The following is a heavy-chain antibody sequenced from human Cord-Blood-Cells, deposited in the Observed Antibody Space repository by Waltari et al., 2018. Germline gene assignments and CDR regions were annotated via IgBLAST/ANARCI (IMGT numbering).Heavy chain of an antibody. CDR1: GYTFTGYY. Sequence: QVQLVQSGAEVKKPGASVKVSCKASGYTFTGYYMHWVRQAPGQGLEWMGWINPNSGGTNYAQKFQRRVTMTRDKSISTAYMELSRLRSDDTAVYYCARDHGGSYYPFDYWGQGTLVTVSS. CDR2: INPNSGGT. CDR3: ARDHGGSYYPFDY. J-gene: IGHJ4*02. V-gene: IGHV1-2*02. D-gene: IGHD1-26*01.